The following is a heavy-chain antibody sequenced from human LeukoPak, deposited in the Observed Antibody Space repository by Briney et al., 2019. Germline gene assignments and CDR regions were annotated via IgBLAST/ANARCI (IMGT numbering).Heavy chain of an antibody. CDR1: GYTFTGYY. Sequence: ASVKVSCKASGYTFTGYYMHWVRQAPGQGLEWMGWLNPNSGGTNYAQNFQGRVTMTRDTSISTAYMEVSRLTSDDTAVYYCASVYSSGWNLHYWGQGTLVTVSS. V-gene: IGHV1-2*02. CDR2: LNPNSGGT. CDR3: ASVYSSGWNLHY. D-gene: IGHD6-19*01. J-gene: IGHJ4*02.